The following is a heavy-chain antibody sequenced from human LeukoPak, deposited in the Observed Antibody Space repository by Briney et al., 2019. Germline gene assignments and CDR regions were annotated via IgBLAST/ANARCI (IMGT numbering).Heavy chain of an antibody. CDR1: GRGFTGLA. CDR2: IIPIIDAT. CDR3: ASSLLRMADLLPSHFDY. V-gene: IGHV1-69*11. D-gene: IGHD3-10*01. J-gene: IGHJ4*02. Sequence: SVKVSCKASGRGFTGLAVTWLRHVPGQGFAWMGRIIPIIDATHYAQKFQDRVTITADESTSTAYMELHSLRSEDTAVYFCASSLLRMADLLPSHFDYWGQGTLVTVSS.